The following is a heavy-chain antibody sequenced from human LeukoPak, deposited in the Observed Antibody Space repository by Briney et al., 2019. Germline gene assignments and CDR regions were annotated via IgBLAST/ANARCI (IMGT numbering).Heavy chain of an antibody. CDR2: INPNGGAT. CDR3: ARVMVAWFGDKAFDC. CDR1: GYTFTNYY. V-gene: IGHV1-46*01. D-gene: IGHD3-10*01. J-gene: IGHJ4*02. Sequence: GASVKVSCKTSGYTFTNYYIHWVRQAPGQGLECMGIINPNGGATSYTQKFQGRVTMTRDTSTSTVYMELSSLRSEDTAVYYCARVMVAWFGDKAFDCWGQGTLVTVSS.